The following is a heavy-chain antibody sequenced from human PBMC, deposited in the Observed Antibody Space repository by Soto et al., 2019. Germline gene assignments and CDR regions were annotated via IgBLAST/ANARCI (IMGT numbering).Heavy chain of an antibody. CDR1: GFICSSYD. CDR3: AKATATGGGAFDI. V-gene: IGHV3-23*01. Sequence: LRLSCAASGFICSSYDMSWVRQAPGKGLEWVSTILVDGRTFYVDSVKGRFTISRDSSQNTVFLQVNSLTAGDTALYYCAKATATGGGAFDICGQGTMVTVSS. D-gene: IGHD2-8*02. CDR2: ILVDGRT. J-gene: IGHJ3*02.